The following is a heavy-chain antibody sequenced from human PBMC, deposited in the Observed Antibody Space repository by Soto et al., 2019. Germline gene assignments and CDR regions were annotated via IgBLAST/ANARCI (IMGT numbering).Heavy chain of an antibody. D-gene: IGHD6-13*01. CDR3: AKGKRYTSGWYGAFDY. Sequence: GGTLRLSCAASGFTFSSYAMSWVRQAPGKGLEWVSSIIGSGETTYHADSVKGRFTISRDNSKDTLDLQMNSLRADDTAVYYCAKGKRYTSGWYGAFDYWGQGTLVIVSS. V-gene: IGHV3-23*01. CDR2: IIGSGETT. J-gene: IGHJ4*02. CDR1: GFTFSSYA.